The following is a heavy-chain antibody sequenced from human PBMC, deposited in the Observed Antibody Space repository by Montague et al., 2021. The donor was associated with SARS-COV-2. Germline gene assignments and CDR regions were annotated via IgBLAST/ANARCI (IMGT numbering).Heavy chain of an antibody. Sequence: SETLSLTCTVSGDSISTYYWSWIRQPPGKGLEWIGYIYYNGYTNYNPSLKSRVTISVDTSKNQFSLRLSSVTAAATAVYFCARGGATYYYDTSGYVNAFDTWGQGTMVTVSS. CDR2: IYYNGYT. CDR3: ARGGATYYYDTSGYVNAFDT. J-gene: IGHJ3*02. CDR1: GDSISTYY. D-gene: IGHD3-22*01. V-gene: IGHV4-59*01.